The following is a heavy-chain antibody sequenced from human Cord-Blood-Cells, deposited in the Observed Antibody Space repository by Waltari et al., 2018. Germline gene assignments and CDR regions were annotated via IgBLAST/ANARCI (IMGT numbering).Heavy chain of an antibody. CDR1: GGSFSGYY. V-gene: IGHV4-34*01. Sequence: QVQLQQWGAGLLKPSETLSLTCAVYGGSFSGYYWSWIRQPPGEGLEWIGEINHSGSTNYHPSLKSRVTISVDTSKNQFSLKLSSVTAADTAVYYCARFLSGQLSIDYWGQGTLVTVSS. CDR2: INHSGST. J-gene: IGHJ4*02. CDR3: ARFLSGQLSIDY. D-gene: IGHD6-6*01.